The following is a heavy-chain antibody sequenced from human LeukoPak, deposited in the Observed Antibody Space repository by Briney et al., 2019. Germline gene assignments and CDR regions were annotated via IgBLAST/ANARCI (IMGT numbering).Heavy chain of an antibody. CDR3: ARDGLSHYYYYGMDV. J-gene: IGHJ6*02. V-gene: IGHV3-23*01. D-gene: IGHD3-16*02. Sequence: GGSLRLSCAASGFIFSSYSMRWVSQAPGKGLEWVSVITGSGDNTYYADSVKGRFTISKDNSKNTLYLQMNSLRAEDTAVYYCARDGLSHYYYYGMDVWGQGTTVTVSS. CDR2: ITGSGDNT. CDR1: GFIFSSYS.